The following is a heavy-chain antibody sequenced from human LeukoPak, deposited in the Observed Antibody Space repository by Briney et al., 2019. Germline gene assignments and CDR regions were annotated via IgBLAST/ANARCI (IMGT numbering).Heavy chain of an antibody. CDR1: GGSFSGYY. Sequence: SETLSLTCAVYGGSFSGYYWSWIRQPPGKGLEWIGEINHSGSTNYNPSLKSRVTISVDTSKIQFSLKLSSVTAADTAVYYCATHLDYDSSGNGAFDIWGQGTMVTVSS. D-gene: IGHD3-22*01. CDR2: INHSGST. V-gene: IGHV4-34*01. J-gene: IGHJ3*02. CDR3: ATHLDYDSSGNGAFDI.